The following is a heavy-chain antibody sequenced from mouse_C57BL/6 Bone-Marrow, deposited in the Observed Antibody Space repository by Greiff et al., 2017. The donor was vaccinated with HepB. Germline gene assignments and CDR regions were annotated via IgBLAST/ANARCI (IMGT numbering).Heavy chain of an antibody. V-gene: IGHV1-22*01. CDR2: INPNNGGT. J-gene: IGHJ4*01. Sequence: EVKLQQSGPELVKPGASVKMSCKAPGYTFTDYNMHWVKQSHGKSLEWIGYINPNNGGTSYNQKFKGKATLTVNKSSSTAYMELRSLTSEDSAVYYCARRRTAQATVRAMDDWGQGTSVTVSS. CDR1: GYTFTDYN. D-gene: IGHD3-2*02. CDR3: ARRRTAQATVRAMDD.